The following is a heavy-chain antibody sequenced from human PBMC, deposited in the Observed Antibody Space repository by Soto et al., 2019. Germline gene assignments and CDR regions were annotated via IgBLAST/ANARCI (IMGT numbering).Heavy chain of an antibody. CDR2: ISAYNGNT. J-gene: IGHJ4*02. Sequence: EASVKGSCKGSGYTFSSYGISWVGQAPGQGLEWMGWISAYNGNTNYAQKLQGRVTMTTDTSTSTAYMELRSLRSDDTAVYYCARDVSGGNPAYWGQGTLVTVSS. CDR3: ARDVSGGNPAY. CDR1: GYTFSSYG. D-gene: IGHD2-15*01. V-gene: IGHV1-18*01.